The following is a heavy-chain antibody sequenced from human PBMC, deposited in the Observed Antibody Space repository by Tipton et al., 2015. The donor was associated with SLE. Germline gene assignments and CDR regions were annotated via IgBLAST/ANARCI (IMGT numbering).Heavy chain of an antibody. CDR1: GGSISSGSYY. CDR3: ARDLRAIGDRFDP. J-gene: IGHJ5*02. V-gene: IGHV4-61*02. D-gene: IGHD3-16*01. Sequence: TLSLTCTVSGGSISSGSYYWSWIRQPAGKGLEWIGRIYTSGSTNYNTSLKSRVTISVDTSKNQFSLKLSSVTAADTAVYYCARDLRAIGDRFDPWGQGALVTLSS. CDR2: IYTSGST.